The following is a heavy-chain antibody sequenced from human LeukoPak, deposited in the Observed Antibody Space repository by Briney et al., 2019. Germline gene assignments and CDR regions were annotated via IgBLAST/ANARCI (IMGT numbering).Heavy chain of an antibody. D-gene: IGHD3-3*02. CDR1: GGTFSSYA. CDR3: ARAGFSALDAFDI. CDR2: IIPIFGTA. Sequence: SVKVSCKASGGTFSSYAINWVRQAPGQGLEWMGGIIPIFGTANYAQKFQGRVTITTDESTSTAYMELSSLRSEDTAVYYCARAGFSALDAFDIWGQGTMVTVSS. J-gene: IGHJ3*02. V-gene: IGHV1-69*05.